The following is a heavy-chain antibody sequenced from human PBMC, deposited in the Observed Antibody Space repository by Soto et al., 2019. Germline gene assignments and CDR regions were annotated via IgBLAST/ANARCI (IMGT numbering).Heavy chain of an antibody. CDR1: GYTFTSYG. Sequence: GASVKVSCKASGYTFTSYGISWVRQAPGQGLEWMGWISAYNGNTNYAQKLQGRVTMTTETSMSTAYMQLRSLRSDDTAVYYCARGVRVVRGVPLGVGPGFDYWGHGTLVNVSS. CDR2: ISAYNGNT. V-gene: IGHV1-18*04. CDR3: ARGVRVVRGVPLGVGPGFDY. J-gene: IGHJ4*01. D-gene: IGHD3-10*01.